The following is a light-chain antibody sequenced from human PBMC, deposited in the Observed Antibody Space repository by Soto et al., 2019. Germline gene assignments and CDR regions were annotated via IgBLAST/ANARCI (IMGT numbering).Light chain of an antibody. Sequence: DIQTTQAPCSLCEPLLQIVTITCWASQTMTSYLNWYQQKPGKAPKLLIYGASSLQSGVPSRFSGSGSGTDFTLTISSLQPEDFGTYYCQQSFSTPRTFGQGTKVDIK. CDR3: QQSFSTPRT. CDR1: QTMTSY. V-gene: IGKV1-39*01. CDR2: GAS. J-gene: IGKJ1*01.